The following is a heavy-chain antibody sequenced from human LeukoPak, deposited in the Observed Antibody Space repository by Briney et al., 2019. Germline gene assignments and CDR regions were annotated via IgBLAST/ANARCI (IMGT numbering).Heavy chain of an antibody. Sequence: NPSETLSLTCTVSGYSISSGYYWGWIRQPPGKGLEWIGSIYHSGSTYYNPSLKSRVTTSVDTSKNQFSLKLSPVTAADTAVYYCARVPEGYSSSWYPDYMDVWGKGTTVTVSS. CDR2: IYHSGST. CDR3: ARVPEGYSSSWYPDYMDV. CDR1: GYSISSGYY. D-gene: IGHD6-13*01. V-gene: IGHV4-38-2*02. J-gene: IGHJ6*03.